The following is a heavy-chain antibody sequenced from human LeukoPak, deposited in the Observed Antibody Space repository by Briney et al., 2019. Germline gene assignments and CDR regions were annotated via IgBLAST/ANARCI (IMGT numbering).Heavy chain of an antibody. Sequence: SETLSLTCAVYGGSFSGYYWSWIRQPPGKGLEWIGEINHSGSTNHNPSLKSRVTISVDTSKNQFSLKLSSVTAADTAVYYCAGEDYDTDYWGQGTLVAVSS. V-gene: IGHV4-34*01. CDR3: AGEDYDTDY. J-gene: IGHJ4*02. D-gene: IGHD3-22*01. CDR2: INHSGST. CDR1: GGSFSGYY.